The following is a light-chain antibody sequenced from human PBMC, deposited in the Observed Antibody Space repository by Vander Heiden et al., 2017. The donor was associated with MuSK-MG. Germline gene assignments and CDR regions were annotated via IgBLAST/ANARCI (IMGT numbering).Light chain of an antibody. CDR1: NSDVGTYNY. Sequence: QSALTQPASVSGSPGQSITISCTGANSDVGTYNYVSWYQQHPDKAPKLIIYSVNNRPSGVSNRFSGSKSGNTASLTISGLQAEDEADYYCSSYTTSATYVFGTGTEVTVL. CDR2: SVN. CDR3: SSYTTSATYV. J-gene: IGLJ1*01. V-gene: IGLV2-14*03.